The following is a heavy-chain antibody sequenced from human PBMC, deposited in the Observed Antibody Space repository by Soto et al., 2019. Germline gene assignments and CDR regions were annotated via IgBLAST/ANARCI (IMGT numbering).Heavy chain of an antibody. CDR3: ARSPRVIVAAKGTLDY. CDR1: GYTFTRYG. J-gene: IGHJ4*02. D-gene: IGHD5-12*01. V-gene: IGHV1-18*04. Sequence: ASLKVSCKASGYTFTRYGINWVRQAPGQGLEWMGWISASTGNTNYAESVQGRVTLTTDISTSTAYMELRSLTSNDTAVYYCARSPRVIVAAKGTLDYWGQGTPVTFSS. CDR2: ISASTGNT.